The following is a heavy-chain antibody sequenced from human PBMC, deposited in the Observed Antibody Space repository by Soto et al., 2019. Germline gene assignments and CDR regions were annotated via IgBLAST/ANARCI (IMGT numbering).Heavy chain of an antibody. CDR2: IKQDGSEK. CDR1: GFTFSSYW. J-gene: IGHJ4*02. CDR3: ARVRPTIAVAGYYFGY. D-gene: IGHD6-19*01. V-gene: IGHV3-7*01. Sequence: GGSLRLSCAASGFTFSSYWMSWVRQAPGKGLEWVANIKQDGSEKYYVDSVKGRFTISRDNAKNSLYLQMNSLRAEDTAVYYCARVRPTIAVAGYYFGYWGQGTLVTVSS.